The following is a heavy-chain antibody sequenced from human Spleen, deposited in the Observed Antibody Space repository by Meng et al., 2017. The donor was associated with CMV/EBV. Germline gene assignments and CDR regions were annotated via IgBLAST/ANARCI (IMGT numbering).Heavy chain of an antibody. CDR3: ARVGAIVATNIYGMDV. CDR2: IYYSGST. V-gene: IGHV4-30-4*08. Sequence: SETLSLTCAVYGGSFSGYYWSWIRQPPGKGLEWIGYIYYSGSTYYNPSLKSRVTISVDTSKNQFSLKLSSVTAADTAVYYCARVGAIVATNIYGMDVWGQGTTVTVSS. J-gene: IGHJ6*02. CDR1: GGSFSGYY. D-gene: IGHD5-12*01.